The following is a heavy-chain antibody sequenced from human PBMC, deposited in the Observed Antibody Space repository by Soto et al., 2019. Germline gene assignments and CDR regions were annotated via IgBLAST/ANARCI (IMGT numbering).Heavy chain of an antibody. CDR2: IYYSGNT. CDR1: GGSISTFY. CDR3: ARGNRNSPFDY. J-gene: IGHJ4*02. V-gene: IGHV4-59*01. Sequence: PSETLSLTCTVSGGSISTFYWSWIRQPPGKGLEWIGYIYYSGNTNYNPSLKSRVTISVDTSNNQFSLKLSSVTAADTAVYYCARGNRNSPFDYWGQGTLVTVSS. D-gene: IGHD1-7*01.